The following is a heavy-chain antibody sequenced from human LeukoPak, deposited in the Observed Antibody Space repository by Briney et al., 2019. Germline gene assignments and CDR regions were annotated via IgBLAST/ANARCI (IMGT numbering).Heavy chain of an antibody. CDR1: GFTFSSYA. CDR2: ISGSGGST. Sequence: GGSLRLSCAASGFTFSSYAMSWVRQAPGKGLEWVSAISGSGGSTYYADSVKGRFTISRDNSKNTLYLQMNSLRAKDTAVYYCARDGAVAGSYGYFYYYMDVWGKGTTVTVSS. D-gene: IGHD6-13*01. CDR3: ARDGAVAGSYGYFYYYMDV. V-gene: IGHV3-23*01. J-gene: IGHJ6*03.